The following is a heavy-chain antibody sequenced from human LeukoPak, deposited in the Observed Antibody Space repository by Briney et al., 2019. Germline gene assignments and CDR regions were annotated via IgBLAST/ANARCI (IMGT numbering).Heavy chain of an antibody. Sequence: PGGSLRLSCAAPRFTFSSYGMHWVRQAPGKGLDWVAFIHHDGSNKYYADSVRGRFTISRDNSKNTLYLQMNSLRAEDTAVYFCAKGDKMLTWRRTYNRFDPWGQGTLVTVSS. CDR1: RFTFSSYG. D-gene: IGHD3-16*01. J-gene: IGHJ5*02. CDR3: AKGDKMLTWRRTYNRFDP. CDR2: IHHDGSNK. V-gene: IGHV3-30*02.